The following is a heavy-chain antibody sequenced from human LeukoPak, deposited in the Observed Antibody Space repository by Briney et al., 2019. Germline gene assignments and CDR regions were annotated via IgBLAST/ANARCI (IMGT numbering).Heavy chain of an antibody. CDR2: INPNSGGT. V-gene: IGHV1-2*02. Sequence: ASVKVSCKASGYTFTGYYMHWVRQAPGQGLEWMGWINPNSGGTNYAQKFQGRVTMTRDTYISTAYMELSRLRSDDTAVYYCARDRNYYGSGSYYSYWGQGTLVTVSS. D-gene: IGHD3-10*01. CDR1: GYTFTGYY. CDR3: ARDRNYYGSGSYYSY. J-gene: IGHJ4*02.